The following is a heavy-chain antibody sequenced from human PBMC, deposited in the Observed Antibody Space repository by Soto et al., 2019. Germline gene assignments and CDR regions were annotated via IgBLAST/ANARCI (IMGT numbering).Heavy chain of an antibody. V-gene: IGHV1-46*03. D-gene: IGHD1-1*01. CDR2: IDPSSGSA. J-gene: IGHJ6*04. Sequence: QVQLVQSGAEVKKPGASVKVSCKASGDTFTTYYIHWVRQAPGQGLEWMGIIDPSSGSAGYAQRFQVSVTMTSDTPTSTFYMELSSLRSEDTAVYYCARVNDLPYYYYGLDVWGKGTTVTVSS. CDR1: GDTFTTYY. CDR3: ARVNDLPYYYYGLDV.